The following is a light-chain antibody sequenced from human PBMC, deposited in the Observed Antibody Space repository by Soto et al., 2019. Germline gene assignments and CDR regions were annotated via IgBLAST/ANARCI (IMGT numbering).Light chain of an antibody. CDR2: EVT. CDR3: TSYTTDTALV. J-gene: IGLJ1*01. CDR1: NSDIGTYNF. Sequence: QSALTQPASVSGSPGQSITISCTGTNSDIGTYNFVSWYQQPPGKAPKLLIYEVTNRPSGVSSRFSGSKSGSTASLTISGLQAEDEGDYYCTSYTTDTALVFGTGTKVTVL. V-gene: IGLV2-14*01.